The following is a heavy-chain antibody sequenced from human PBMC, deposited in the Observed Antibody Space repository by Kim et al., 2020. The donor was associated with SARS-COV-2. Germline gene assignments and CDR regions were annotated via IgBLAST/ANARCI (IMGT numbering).Heavy chain of an antibody. V-gene: IGHV3-48*03. J-gene: IGHJ4*02. CDR1: GFTFSSYE. CDR3: ARSIVDMATIVAPFDY. Sequence: GGSLRLSCAASGFTFSSYEMNWVRQAPGKGLEWVSYISSSGSTIYYADSVKGRFTISIDNAKNSLYLQMNSLRAEDTAVYYCARSIVDMATIVAPFDYLGQGTLVSV. CDR2: ISSSGSTI. D-gene: IGHD5-12*01.